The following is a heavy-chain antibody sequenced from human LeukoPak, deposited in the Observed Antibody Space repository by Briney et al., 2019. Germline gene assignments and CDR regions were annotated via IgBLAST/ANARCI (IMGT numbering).Heavy chain of an antibody. V-gene: IGHV4-4*02. CDR3: ASLYCSSTSCYVGAFDI. CDR2: IYHSGST. CDR1: GGSINSSNW. Sequence: PSGTLSLTCAVSGGSINSSNWWSWVRQPPGKGLEWIGEIYHSGSTNYNPSLKSRVTISVDKSKNQFSLKLSSVTAADTAVYYCASLYCSSTSCYVGAFDIWGQGTMVTVSS. J-gene: IGHJ3*02. D-gene: IGHD2-2*01.